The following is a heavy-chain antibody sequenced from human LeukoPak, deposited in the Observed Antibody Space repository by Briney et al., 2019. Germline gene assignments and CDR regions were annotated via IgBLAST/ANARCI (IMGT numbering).Heavy chain of an antibody. Sequence: SETLSLTCTVSGGSISTSRYYWGWIRQPPGKGLEWIGSMHYSGSTYYNPSLKSRVTMSVDTSKNQFSLNLNSVTAADTAVYFCARGSYSYGNAFDYWGQGTLVTVSS. CDR3: ARGSYSYGNAFDY. CDR1: GGSISTSRYY. J-gene: IGHJ4*02. V-gene: IGHV4-39*07. D-gene: IGHD5-18*01. CDR2: MHYSGST.